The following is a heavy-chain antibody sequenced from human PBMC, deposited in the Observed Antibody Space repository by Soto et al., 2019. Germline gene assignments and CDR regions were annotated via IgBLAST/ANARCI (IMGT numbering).Heavy chain of an antibody. V-gene: IGHV3-23*04. CDR1: GCIFKSYG. J-gene: IGHJ4*02. Sequence: EVELVESGGGLVQPGGSLRLSCAASGCIFKSYGMNWVRQAPGKVLEWISYISGSGDHTYYAQSVQGRFTISRDNSKDTLSVQMNSLRAEDTAVYFCAKSVNDYSTYYFNYWGQGILVTVSS. CDR2: ISGSGDHT. D-gene: IGHD4-4*01. CDR3: AKSVNDYSTYYFNY.